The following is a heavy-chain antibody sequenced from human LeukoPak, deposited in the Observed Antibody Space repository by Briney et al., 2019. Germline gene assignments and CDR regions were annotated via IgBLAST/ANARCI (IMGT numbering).Heavy chain of an antibody. CDR1: GYTFTSSA. J-gene: IGHJ3*02. Sequence: SVKVSCKASGYTFTSSAVQWVRQARGQRLEWIGCILVGSGVTNSAQKLQERVTITRDISTRTAYMELSSLRSEDTAVYYCGADSMPRGVFSYAFDIWGQGTMVTVSS. CDR2: ILVGSGVT. D-gene: IGHD3-10*01. CDR3: GADSMPRGVFSYAFDI. V-gene: IGHV1-58*01.